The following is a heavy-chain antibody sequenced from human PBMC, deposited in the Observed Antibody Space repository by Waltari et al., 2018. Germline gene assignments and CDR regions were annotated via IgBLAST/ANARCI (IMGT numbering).Heavy chain of an antibody. CDR3: AREALGGTKAFDM. V-gene: IGHV1-2*02. Sequence: QIQIMQSGAEVKKPGASVKVSCQASGYTFTAYYIHWARQAPGQGLEWMGWINSNPGGADCAQSCQGRVTVTRDTSISTVYMELSGLTSDDTAVYYCAREALGGTKAFDMWGQGTMVTVSS. CDR2: INSNPGGA. J-gene: IGHJ3*02. D-gene: IGHD1-7*01. CDR1: GYTFTAYY.